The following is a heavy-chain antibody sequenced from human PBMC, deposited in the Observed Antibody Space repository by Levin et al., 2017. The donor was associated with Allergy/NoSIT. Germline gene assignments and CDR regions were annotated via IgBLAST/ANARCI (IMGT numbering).Heavy chain of an antibody. J-gene: IGHJ6*03. CDR1: GGSISSYY. V-gene: IGHV4-59*08. Sequence: PSETLSLTCTVSGGSISSYYWSWIRQPPEKGLEWIGYIYYSGSTNYNPSLKSRVTISVDTPKNQFSLKLRSVTAADTAVYYCARHSHKTYFYMDVWGEGTTVTVSS. CDR3: ARHSHKTYFYMDV. CDR2: IYYSGST.